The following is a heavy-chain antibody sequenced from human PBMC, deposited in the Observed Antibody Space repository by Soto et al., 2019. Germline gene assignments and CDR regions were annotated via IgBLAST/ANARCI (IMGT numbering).Heavy chain of an antibody. CDR3: VKQAVGSMSSE. J-gene: IGHJ4*02. D-gene: IGHD6-6*01. CDR1: GAPISRLTDY. Sequence: SETLSLTCAVSGAPISRLTDYWVWILQPPGKGLECIASISLGWTTYYSPALKSRLTASLDTSNNQVSLILGSVTVTATAVYFCVKQAVGSMSSEWGPGPLVTVSS. V-gene: IGHV4-39*01. CDR2: ISLGWTT.